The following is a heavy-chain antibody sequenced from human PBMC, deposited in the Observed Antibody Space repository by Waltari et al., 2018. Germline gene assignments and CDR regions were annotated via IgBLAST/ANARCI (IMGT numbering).Heavy chain of an antibody. D-gene: IGHD1-20*01. J-gene: IGHJ4*02. CDR3: ARRYRAYYFDL. Sequence: CVRQAPGKGLECVSYISSTSSVTNYADSVKGRFTISRDNAKNSLYLEMNSLRAEDTAVYYCARRYRAYYFDLWGQGTLVTVSS. V-gene: IGHV3-11*06. CDR2: ISSTSSVT.